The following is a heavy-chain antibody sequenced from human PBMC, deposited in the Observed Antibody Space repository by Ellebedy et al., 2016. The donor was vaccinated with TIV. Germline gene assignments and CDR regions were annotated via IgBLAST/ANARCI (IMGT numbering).Heavy chain of an antibody. D-gene: IGHD5-18*01. J-gene: IGHJ4*02. CDR3: ARDTAMAADY. CDR2: IYRGGST. CDR1: GFTVSSNY. Sequence: GESLKISCAASGFTVSSNYMSCVRQAPGKGLEWVSVIYRGGSTYYADSVKGRFTISRDNSKNTLYLQMNSLRAEDTAVYYCARDTAMAADYWGQGTLVTVSS. V-gene: IGHV3-66*01.